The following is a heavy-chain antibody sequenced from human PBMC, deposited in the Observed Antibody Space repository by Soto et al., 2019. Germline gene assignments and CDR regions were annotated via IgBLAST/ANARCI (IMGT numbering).Heavy chain of an antibody. CDR1: GGSFSGYY. D-gene: IGHD6-19*01. CDR2: INHSGST. J-gene: IGHJ5*02. Sequence: SETLSLTCAVYGGSFSGYYWSWIRQPPGKGLEWIGEINHSGSTNYNPSLKSRVTISVDTSKNQFSLKLSSVTAADTAVYYCARGTPVAVAGRPNAGPWFDPWGQGTLVTVSS. CDR3: ARGTPVAVAGRPNAGPWFDP. V-gene: IGHV4-34*01.